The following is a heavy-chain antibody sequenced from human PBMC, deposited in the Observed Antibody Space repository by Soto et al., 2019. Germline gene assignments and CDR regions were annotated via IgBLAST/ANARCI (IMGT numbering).Heavy chain of an antibody. Sequence: GSLRLSCAASGFTFSSYAMSWVRQAPGKGLEWVSAISGSGGSTYYADSVKGRFTISRDNSKNTLYLQMKSRRAEDTAVYYCAKDGTLRYFDWLNMGYYFDYWGQGTLVTVSS. D-gene: IGHD3-9*01. CDR3: AKDGTLRYFDWLNMGYYFDY. J-gene: IGHJ4*02. V-gene: IGHV3-23*01. CDR2: ISGSGGST. CDR1: GFTFSSYA.